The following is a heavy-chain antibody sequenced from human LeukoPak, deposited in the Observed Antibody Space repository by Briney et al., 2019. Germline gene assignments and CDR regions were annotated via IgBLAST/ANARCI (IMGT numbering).Heavy chain of an antibody. CDR2: TYYRSKWYN. CDR3: AREGEGSYMVATIGIGDYYGMDV. D-gene: IGHD5-12*01. Sequence: SQTLSLTCAISGDSVSSNSAAWNWIRQSPSRGLEWLGRTYYRSKWYNDYAVSLKSRITINPDTSKNQFSLQLNSVTPEDTAVYYCAREGEGSYMVATIGIGDYYGMDVWGQGTTVTVSS. V-gene: IGHV6-1*01. J-gene: IGHJ6*02. CDR1: GDSVSSNSAA.